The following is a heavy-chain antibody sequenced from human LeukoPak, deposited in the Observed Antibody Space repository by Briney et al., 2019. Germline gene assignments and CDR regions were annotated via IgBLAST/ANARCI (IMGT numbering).Heavy chain of an antibody. V-gene: IGHV3-33*01. Sequence: PGGSLRLSCAASGFTFNNYGMHWVRQAPGKGLEWVAAIWYDGSNKYYADSVKGRFTISRDNSKNTLYLQMNSLRAEDTAVYYCARAYSSVASCDYWGQGTLVTVSS. D-gene: IGHD6-19*01. J-gene: IGHJ4*02. CDR1: GFTFNNYG. CDR2: IWYDGSNK. CDR3: ARAYSSVASCDY.